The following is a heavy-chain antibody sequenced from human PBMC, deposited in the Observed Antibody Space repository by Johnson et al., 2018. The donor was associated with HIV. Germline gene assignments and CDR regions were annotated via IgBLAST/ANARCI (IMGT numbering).Heavy chain of an antibody. J-gene: IGHJ3*02. D-gene: IGHD5-18*01. CDR1: GFTFDDYG. Sequence: VLLVESGGGVVRPGGSLRLSCAASGFTFDDYGMSWVRQAPGKGLEWVSLIFSVGNTYYANSVKGRFTISSDNYNNLVYLQLDRLRPEDTAMYYCARGGWDLVTRCAFAILGQGTVVAVSS. CDR2: IFSVGNT. CDR3: ARGGWDLVTRCAFAI. V-gene: IGHV3-66*02.